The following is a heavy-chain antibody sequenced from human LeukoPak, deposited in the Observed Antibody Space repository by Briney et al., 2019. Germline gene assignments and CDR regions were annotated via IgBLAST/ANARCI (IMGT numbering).Heavy chain of an antibody. V-gene: IGHV5-51*01. CDR1: GYSFTSYW. Sequence: GESLKISCKGSGYSFTSYWIGWVRQMPGKGLEWMGIIYPGDSDTRYSPSFQGQVTISADKSISTAYLQWSSLKASDTAMYYCASLHRDFWSGYYYMDVWGKGTTVTVSS. CDR3: ASLHRDFWSGYYYMDV. D-gene: IGHD3-3*01. J-gene: IGHJ6*03. CDR2: IYPGDSDT.